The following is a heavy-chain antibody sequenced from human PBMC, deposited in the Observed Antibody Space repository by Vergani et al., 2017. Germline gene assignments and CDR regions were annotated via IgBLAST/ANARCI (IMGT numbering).Heavy chain of an antibody. CDR1: GYTFTTYA. CDR3: ARVAYYDSSASYVGWFDP. V-gene: IGHV1-3*01. D-gene: IGHD3-22*01. J-gene: IGHJ5*02. Sequence: QVQLVQSGAEVRKPGASVKVSCKASGYTFTTYAMHWVRQAPGQRLEWMGWINAGNGNTKYSQKFQGRVTITRDTSASTAYMELSSLTSEDTAVYYCARVAYYDSSASYVGWFDPWGQGTLVTGSS. CDR2: INAGNGNT.